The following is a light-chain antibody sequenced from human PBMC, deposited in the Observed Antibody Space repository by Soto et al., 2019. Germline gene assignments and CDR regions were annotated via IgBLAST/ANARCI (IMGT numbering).Light chain of an antibody. J-gene: IGKJ5*01. CDR1: QSVSSSY. CDR3: QQYGSSPPIT. Sequence: EIVLTQSPGTLSLSPGERATLSCRASQSVSSSYLAWYQQKPGQAPRLLIYGASSRATGIPDRFSGSGSGTDFTLTFSILEPEDFAVYYCQQYGSSPPITFGQGTRLEIK. V-gene: IGKV3-20*01. CDR2: GAS.